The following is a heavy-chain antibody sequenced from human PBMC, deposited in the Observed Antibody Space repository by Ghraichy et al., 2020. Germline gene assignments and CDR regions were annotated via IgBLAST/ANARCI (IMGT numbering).Heavy chain of an antibody. V-gene: IGHV3-23*01. CDR2: ITNSGDST. D-gene: IGHD3-16*01. Sequence: SCTASGFPFSTSVMSWARQAPGKGLEWVSTITNSGDSTFYADPVKGRFTISRDNSKNTLFLQMSSLRAEDTAVYYCMRGGWGANWGQGTLVTVSS. J-gene: IGHJ4*02. CDR3: MRGGWGAN. CDR1: GFPFSTSV.